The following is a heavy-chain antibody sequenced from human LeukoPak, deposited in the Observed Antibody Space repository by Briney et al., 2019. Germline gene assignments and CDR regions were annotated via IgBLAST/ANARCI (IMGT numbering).Heavy chain of an antibody. Sequence: GGSLRPSCAASGFTFSDYYMSWIRQAPGKGLEWVSYISSSSSYTNYADSVKGRFTISRDNAKNSLYLQMNSLRAEDTAVYYCARDFRKKKNGYGDYEYAFDIWGQGTMVTVSS. CDR2: ISSSSSYT. V-gene: IGHV3-11*05. CDR1: GFTFSDYY. D-gene: IGHD4-17*01. CDR3: ARDFRKKKNGYGDYEYAFDI. J-gene: IGHJ3*02.